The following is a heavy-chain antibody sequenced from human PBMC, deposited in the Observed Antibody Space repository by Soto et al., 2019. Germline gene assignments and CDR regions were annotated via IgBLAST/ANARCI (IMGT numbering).Heavy chain of an antibody. CDR3: ARLDFWSGYYIFGYGMDV. CDR2: IYYSGST. D-gene: IGHD3-3*01. Sequence: QVQLQESGPGLVKPSQTLSLTCTVSGGSISSGDYHWSWIRQPPGKGLEWIGYIYYSGSTYYNPSLKSRVTISVDTSKNQFSLKLSSVTAADTAVYYCARLDFWSGYYIFGYGMDVWGQGTTVTVSS. V-gene: IGHV4-30-4*01. J-gene: IGHJ6*02. CDR1: GGSISSGDYH.